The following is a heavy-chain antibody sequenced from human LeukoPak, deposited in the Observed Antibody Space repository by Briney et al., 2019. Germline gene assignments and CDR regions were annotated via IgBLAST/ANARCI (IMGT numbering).Heavy chain of an antibody. CDR1: GYTFNTHG. D-gene: IGHD4-23*01. CDR3: ARVDYGGHSDFDYFDY. CDR2: INPFNGNT. V-gene: IGHV1-18*01. Sequence: ASVKVSCKASGYTFNTHGTSWVRQAPGQGLEWMGWINPFNGNTNYAQNLQGRVTMTTDTSTSTAYMELRSLRSDDTAVYYCARVDYGGHSDFDYFDYWGQGTLVTVSS. J-gene: IGHJ4*02.